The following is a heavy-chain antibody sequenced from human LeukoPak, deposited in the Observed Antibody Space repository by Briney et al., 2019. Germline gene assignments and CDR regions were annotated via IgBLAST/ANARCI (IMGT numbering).Heavy chain of an antibody. CDR3: ARESYCSGGSCVNDAFDI. V-gene: IGHV4-4*07. J-gene: IGHJ3*02. CDR2: IYSTGRS. Sequence: SETLSLTCTVSGGSISNYFWSWVRQPAGKGLEWIGRIYSTGRSDYNPSLKSRITMSVDTSKNQFSLKLSSVTAADTAVYYCARESYCSGGSCVNDAFDIWGQGTMVTVSS. CDR1: GGSISNYF. D-gene: IGHD2-15*01.